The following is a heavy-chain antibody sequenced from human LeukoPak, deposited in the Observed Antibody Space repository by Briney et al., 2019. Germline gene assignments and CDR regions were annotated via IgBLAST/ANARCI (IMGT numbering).Heavy chain of an antibody. CDR1: GFNFNDAW. D-gene: IGHD4-11*01. CDR3: TAGLGKTDDDS. J-gene: IGHJ4*02. Sequence: GGSLRLSCEGSGFNFNDAWMSLIRQAPGKGLEWVGRVRTTAEGETTDYAAPVRGRFIISRDDSKSMVYLQMNRLETEDTAIYYCTAGLGKTDDDSWGQGTLVTVSS. V-gene: IGHV3-15*01. CDR2: VRTTAEGETT.